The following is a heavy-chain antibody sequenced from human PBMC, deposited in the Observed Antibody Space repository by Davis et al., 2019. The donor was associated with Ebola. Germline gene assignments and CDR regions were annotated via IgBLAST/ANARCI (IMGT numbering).Heavy chain of an antibody. CDR3: ARDGTAMVTYYYYGMDV. D-gene: IGHD5-18*01. CDR1: GFTFSSYE. CDR2: ISSSGSTI. J-gene: IGHJ6*02. Sequence: GGSLRLSCAASGFTFSSYEMNWVRQAPGKGLEWVSYISSSGSTIYYADSVKGRFTISRDNAKNSLYLQMNSLRAEDTAVYYCARDGTAMVTYYYYGMDVWGQGTTVTVSS. V-gene: IGHV3-48*03.